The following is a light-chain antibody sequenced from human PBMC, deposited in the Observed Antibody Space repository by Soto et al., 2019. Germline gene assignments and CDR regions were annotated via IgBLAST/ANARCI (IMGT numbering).Light chain of an antibody. Sequence: IQLTQSPSSMSASVGDRVTITCRASQVINSFLAWYQQKQGKAPKLLIYAASSLQTGVPSRFSGSGSATDVTITVSSLKPDDVATYYCQQANSFTITFGQGTQLEIK. CDR3: QQANSFTIT. CDR1: QVINSF. V-gene: IGKV1-12*01. CDR2: AAS. J-gene: IGKJ5*01.